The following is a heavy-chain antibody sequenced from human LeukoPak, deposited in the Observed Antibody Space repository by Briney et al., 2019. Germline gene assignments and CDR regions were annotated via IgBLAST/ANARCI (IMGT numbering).Heavy chain of an antibody. CDR3: AKEKIGGWYYFDY. CDR2: ISGAGTST. CDR1: GFTFNSYA. D-gene: IGHD6-19*01. Sequence: GGSLRLSCAASGFTFNSYAMSWVRQAPGKGLEWVSGISGAGTSTYYADSVKGRFTISRDNSKNTLYLQMNSLRAEDTAVYYCAKEKIGGWYYFDYWGQGTLVTVSS. J-gene: IGHJ4*02. V-gene: IGHV3-23*01.